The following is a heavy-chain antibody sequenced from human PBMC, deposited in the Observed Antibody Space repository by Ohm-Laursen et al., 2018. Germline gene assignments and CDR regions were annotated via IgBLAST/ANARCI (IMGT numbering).Heavy chain of an antibody. CDR2: INPNTGDT. CDR1: GYTFTGNC. J-gene: IGHJ4*02. V-gene: IGHV1-2*02. CDR3: ARGMGSSGYYYGY. Sequence: SVKVSCKTSGYTFTGNCLHWVRQAPGQGLEWLGWINPNTGDTNYAQKFQGRVTMTRDTSISTAYMELSSLRSDDSAVYYCARGMGSSGYYYGYWGQGTLVTVSS. D-gene: IGHD3-22*01.